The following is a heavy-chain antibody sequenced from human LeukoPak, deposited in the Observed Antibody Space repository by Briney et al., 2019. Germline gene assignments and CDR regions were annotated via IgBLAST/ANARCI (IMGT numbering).Heavy chain of an antibody. Sequence: SETLSLTCTVSGGSISSSSYYWGWIRQPPGKGLEWIGNILHSGNTYYNPSLRSRVTISVDTSKNQFSLKLSSVTAADTAVYYCATHLRFAYWGQGTLVTVSS. D-gene: IGHD3-10*01. V-gene: IGHV4-39*07. J-gene: IGHJ4*02. CDR3: ATHLRFAY. CDR2: ILHSGNT. CDR1: GGSISSSSYY.